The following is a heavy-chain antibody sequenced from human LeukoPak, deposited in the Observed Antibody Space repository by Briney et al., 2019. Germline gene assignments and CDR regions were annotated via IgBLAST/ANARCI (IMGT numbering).Heavy chain of an antibody. D-gene: IGHD3-10*01. CDR2: IYYSGSI. CDR1: GGSISNYY. J-gene: IGHJ4*02. V-gene: IGHV4-59*01. Sequence: SETLSLTCSVSGGSISNYYWSWIRQPPGKGLEWIGYIYYSGSINYYPSLKSRVTMSVDTSKNQFSLKMSSVTAADTAIYYCARDYGSGDSQIFDYWGQGTLVTVSS. CDR3: ARDYGSGDSQIFDY.